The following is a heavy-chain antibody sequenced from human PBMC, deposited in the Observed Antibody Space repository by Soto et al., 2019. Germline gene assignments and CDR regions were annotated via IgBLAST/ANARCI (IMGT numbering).Heavy chain of an antibody. CDR1: VGSVSSGSYY. V-gene: IGHV4-61*01. J-gene: IGHJ6*01. CDR3: ARDVTGRDHYYCYRMAV. CDR2: IYYSGST. Sequence: SETLSFTCTVSVGSVSSGSYYLSWIRHPPGKGLEWIGYIYYSGSTNYNPSLKSRVTISLDTSKNQFSLKLSSVTAADTAVYYCARDVTGRDHYYCYRMAVWAQGTPVTVSS. D-gene: IGHD3-10*01.